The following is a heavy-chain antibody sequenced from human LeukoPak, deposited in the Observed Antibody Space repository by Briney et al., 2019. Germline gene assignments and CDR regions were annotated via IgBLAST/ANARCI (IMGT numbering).Heavy chain of an antibody. D-gene: IGHD4-17*01. CDR1: GYTFTTYH. CDR3: ARTTSLTASGYDC. CDR2: MNPYNGDR. J-gene: IGHJ4*02. Sequence: ASVKVSCKASGYTFTTYHMNWVRQATGQGLDWLGWMNPYNGDRGYAQKFQGRLSFTSDTSISTAYMELSSLKSDDTAVYFCARTTSLTASGYDCWSQGTLVTVSS. V-gene: IGHV1-8*03.